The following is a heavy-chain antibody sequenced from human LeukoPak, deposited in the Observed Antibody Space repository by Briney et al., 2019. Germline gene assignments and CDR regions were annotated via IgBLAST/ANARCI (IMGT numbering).Heavy chain of an antibody. D-gene: IGHD3-10*01. Sequence: PSETLSLTCAVYGGSFSGYYWTWIRQPPGKGLEWIGEINHSGMSAYDPSLKSRVIISVDTSKKQFSLKLSSVTAADTAVYYCARGGGSGRGLDAFDIWGQGTMVTVSS. CDR3: ARGGGSGRGLDAFDI. CDR2: INHSGMS. J-gene: IGHJ3*02. CDR1: GGSFSGYY. V-gene: IGHV4-34*01.